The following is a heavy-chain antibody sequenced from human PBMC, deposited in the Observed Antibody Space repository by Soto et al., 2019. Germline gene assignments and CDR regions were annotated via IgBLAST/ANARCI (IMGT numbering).Heavy chain of an antibody. CDR2: IIPIFGTA. CDR1: GGTFSSYA. CDR3: ARDRHYYDSSGYYVDY. Sequence: QVQLVQSGAEVKKPGSSVKVSCKASGGTFSSYAISWVRQAPGQGREWMGGIIPIFGTANYAQKFQGRVTITADNSTSTAYMELSSLRSEDTAVYYCARDRHYYDSSGYYVDYWGQGTLVTVSS. D-gene: IGHD3-22*01. J-gene: IGHJ4*02. V-gene: IGHV1-69*06.